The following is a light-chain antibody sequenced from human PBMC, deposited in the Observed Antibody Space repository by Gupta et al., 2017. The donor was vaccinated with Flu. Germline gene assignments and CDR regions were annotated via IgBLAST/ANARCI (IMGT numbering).Light chain of an antibody. CDR3: QQYGSSPQT. Sequence: EIVLTQPPGTLSLSPGERATLSCRASPCVSSSYLAWYQQKPGQAPRLLIYGASSRATGIPDRFSGSGSGTDFTLTISRLEPEDFAVYYCQQYGSSPQTFGQGTKLEIK. V-gene: IGKV3-20*01. CDR2: GAS. J-gene: IGKJ2*01. CDR1: PCVSSSY.